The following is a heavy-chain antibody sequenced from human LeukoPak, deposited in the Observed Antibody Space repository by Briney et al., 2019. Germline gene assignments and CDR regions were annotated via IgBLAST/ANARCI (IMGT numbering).Heavy chain of an antibody. CDR2: INPNSGGT. D-gene: IGHD3-22*01. Sequence: ASVKVSCKASGYTFTGYYMHWVRQAPGQGLEWMGWINPNSGGTNYAQKFQGRVTMTRDTSISTAYMELSRLRSDDTAVYYCARVPHPSGYPYYFDYWGQGTLVTVSS. J-gene: IGHJ4*02. CDR3: ARVPHPSGYPYYFDY. CDR1: GYTFTGYY. V-gene: IGHV1-2*02.